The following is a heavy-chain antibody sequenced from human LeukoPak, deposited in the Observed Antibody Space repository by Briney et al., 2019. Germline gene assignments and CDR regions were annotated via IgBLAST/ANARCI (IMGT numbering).Heavy chain of an antibody. J-gene: IGHJ6*03. CDR1: GFTFSSYE. V-gene: IGHV3-48*03. Sequence: PGGSLRLSCAASGFTFSSYEMNWVRQAPGKGLEWVSYISSSGSTIYYADSVKGRFTISRDNAKNSLYLQMNSLRAEDTAVYYCARDDRGVIPKLLYYYYMDVWGKGTTVTISS. CDR3: ARDDRGVIPKLLYYYYMDV. D-gene: IGHD3-10*01. CDR2: ISSSGSTI.